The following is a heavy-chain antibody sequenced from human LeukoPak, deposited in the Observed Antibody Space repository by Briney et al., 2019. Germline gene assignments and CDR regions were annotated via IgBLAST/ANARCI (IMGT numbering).Heavy chain of an antibody. CDR1: GYTFTGYY. Sequence: GASVKVSCKASGYTFTGYYMHWVRQAPGQGLEWMGWMNPNSGNTGYAQKFQGRVTMTRNTSISTAYMELSSLRSEDTAVYYCARGVDYGSGSYPDAFDIWGQGTMVTVSS. D-gene: IGHD3-10*01. V-gene: IGHV1-8*02. CDR2: MNPNSGNT. J-gene: IGHJ3*02. CDR3: ARGVDYGSGSYPDAFDI.